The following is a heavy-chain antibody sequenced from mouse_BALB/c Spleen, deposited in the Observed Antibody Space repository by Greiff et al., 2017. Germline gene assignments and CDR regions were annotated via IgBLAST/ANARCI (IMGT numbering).Heavy chain of an antibody. CDR1: GFTFSSYA. CDR3: ARGITTVVATKGYAMDY. V-gene: IGHV5-6-5*01. CDR2: ISSGGST. Sequence: EVHLVESGGGLVKPGGSLKLSCAASGFTFSSYAMSWVRQTPEKRLEWVASISSGGSTYYPDSVKGRFTISRDNARNILYLQMSSLRSEDTAMYYCARGITTVVATKGYAMDYWGQGTSVTVSS. D-gene: IGHD1-1*01. J-gene: IGHJ4*01.